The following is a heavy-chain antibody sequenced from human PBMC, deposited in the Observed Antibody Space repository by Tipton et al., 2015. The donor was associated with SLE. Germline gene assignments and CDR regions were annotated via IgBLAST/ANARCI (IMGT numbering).Heavy chain of an antibody. J-gene: IGHJ6*02. CDR2: ISSGGTT. CDR1: GFTFSNFA. CDR3: LRSPNYYYGMDV. V-gene: IGHV3-23*03. Sequence: GSLRLSCAASGFTFSNFAMSWVRQAPGKGLEWVSVISSGGTTYYADSVEGRFTISRDNSKNTLYLQMNSLRAEDTAVYYCLRSPNYYYGMDVWGQGTTVTVSS.